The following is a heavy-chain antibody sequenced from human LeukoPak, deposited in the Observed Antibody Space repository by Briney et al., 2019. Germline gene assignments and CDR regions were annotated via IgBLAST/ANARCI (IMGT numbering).Heavy chain of an antibody. J-gene: IGHJ4*02. D-gene: IGHD2-15*01. Sequence: GSLRLSCAASGFTFSSYAMSWVRQAPGKGLEWVSAISGSGGSTYYADSVKGRFTISRDNSKNTLFLQMNSLRAEDTAVYYCARGYCSGGSCSHYFDYWGQGTLVTVSS. CDR2: ISGSGGST. CDR3: ARGYCSGGSCSHYFDY. CDR1: GFTFSSYA. V-gene: IGHV3-23*01.